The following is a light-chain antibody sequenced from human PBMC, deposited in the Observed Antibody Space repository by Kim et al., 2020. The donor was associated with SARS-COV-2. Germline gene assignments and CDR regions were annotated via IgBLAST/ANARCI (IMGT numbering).Light chain of an antibody. CDR3: NSRDSSGTWV. CDR1: SLRSYY. CDR2: GKN. Sequence: SSELTQDPAVSVALGQTVRITCQGDSLRSYYASWYQQKPGQAPVLVIYGKNNRPSGIPDRFSGSSSGNTASLTITGAQAGDEADYYCNSRDSSGTWVFGGGTQLTVL. V-gene: IGLV3-19*01. J-gene: IGLJ3*02.